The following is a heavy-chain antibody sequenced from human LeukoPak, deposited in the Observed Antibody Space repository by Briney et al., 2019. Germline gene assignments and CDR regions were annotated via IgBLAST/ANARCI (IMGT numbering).Heavy chain of an antibody. V-gene: IGHV4-61*02. CDR1: GGSISSSHYY. CDR2: ISSSGST. J-gene: IGHJ4*02. D-gene: IGHD6-13*01. CDR3: ARLRVWSSPGFDY. Sequence: SETLSLTCSVSGGSISSSHYYWNWVRQPAGKGLEWIGRISSSGSTTYNPSLKSRVTISVDTSKNQFSLKLSSVTAADTAVYYCARLRVWSSPGFDYWGQGTLVTVSS.